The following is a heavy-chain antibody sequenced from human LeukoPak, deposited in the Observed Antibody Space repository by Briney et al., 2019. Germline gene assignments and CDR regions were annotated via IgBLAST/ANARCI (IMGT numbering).Heavy chain of an antibody. CDR1: GGSISSYY. V-gene: IGHV4-59*13. J-gene: IGHJ4*02. CDR2: IYYSGST. Sequence: SETLSLTCTVSGGSISSYYWSWIRQPPGKGLEWIGYIYYSGSTNYNPSLKSRVTISVDTSTNQFSLKLSSVTAADTAVYYCARGLGGYCSSTSCYELDYWGQGTLVTVSS. CDR3: ARGLGGYCSSTSCYELDY. D-gene: IGHD2-2*03.